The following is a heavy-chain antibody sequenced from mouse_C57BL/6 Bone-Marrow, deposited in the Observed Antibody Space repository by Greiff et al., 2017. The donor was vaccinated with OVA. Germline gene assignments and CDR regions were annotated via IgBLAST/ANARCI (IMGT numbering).Heavy chain of an antibody. V-gene: IGHV1-85*01. CDR2: IYPRDGST. CDR1: GYTFTSYD. J-gene: IGHJ4*01. Sequence: HLHQSVPELVKPGASVKLSCNSSGYTFTSYDINWVKQRPGQGLECIGWIYPRDGSTKYNEKFKGKATLTVDTSSSTAYMELHSLTSEDSAVYFCARWGYYYGSSYDAMDYWGQGTSVTVSS. D-gene: IGHD1-1*01. CDR3: ARWGYYYGSSYDAMDY.